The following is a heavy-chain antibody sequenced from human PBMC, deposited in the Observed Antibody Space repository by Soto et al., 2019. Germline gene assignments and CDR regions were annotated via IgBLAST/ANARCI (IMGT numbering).Heavy chain of an antibody. Sequence: PGGSLRLSCAASGFTFSDHDMDWVRQAPGKGLEWIGRIRNKANTYTTEYAASVKGRFTISRDDSQNSLYLQMNSLKTEDTATYYCAHAPYSGSYYDHWGQGTLVTVSS. CDR2: IRNKANTYTT. CDR3: AHAPYSGSYYDH. CDR1: GFTFSDHD. J-gene: IGHJ4*02. D-gene: IGHD1-26*01. V-gene: IGHV3-72*01.